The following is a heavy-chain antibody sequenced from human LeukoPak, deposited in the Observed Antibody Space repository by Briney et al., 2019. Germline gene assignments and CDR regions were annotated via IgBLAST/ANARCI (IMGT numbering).Heavy chain of an antibody. Sequence: KASETLSLTCTVSGGSISGFYWSWIRQPPGKGLEWIGYVYYIGTTNYNPSLKSRVTISVDTSKNQFSLNLTSVTAADTAVYYCARDRITIFGGDYYYMDVWGKGTTVTVSS. CDR3: ARDRITIFGGDYYYMDV. CDR2: VYYIGTT. J-gene: IGHJ6*03. CDR1: GGSISGFY. D-gene: IGHD3-3*01. V-gene: IGHV4-59*01.